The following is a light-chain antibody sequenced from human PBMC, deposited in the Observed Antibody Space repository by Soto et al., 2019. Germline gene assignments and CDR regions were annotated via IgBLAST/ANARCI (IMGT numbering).Light chain of an antibody. V-gene: IGLV2-14*01. J-gene: IGLJ1*01. CDR2: DVS. CDR3: CSYTRSGTLI. Sequence: QSVLTQPSSVSGSPGQSITNSCVGTSGDIGDYNYVSWYQQHPGKVPKVIIYDVSNRPSGVSYRFSGTKSGNTASLTVSGLQAEDEADYYCCSYTRSGTLIFGTGTKSPS. CDR1: SGDIGDYNY.